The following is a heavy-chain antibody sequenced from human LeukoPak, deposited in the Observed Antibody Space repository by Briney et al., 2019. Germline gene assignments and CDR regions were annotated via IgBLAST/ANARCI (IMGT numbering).Heavy chain of an antibody. CDR3: AGDRSVYYYYYMDV. J-gene: IGHJ6*03. V-gene: IGHV4-4*07. CDR1: GGSISSYY. CDR2: IYTSGST. D-gene: IGHD3-16*02. Sequence: SETLSLTCTVSGGSISSYYWSWIRQPPGKGLEWIGRIYTSGSTNYNPSLKSRVTMSVDTSKNQFSLKLSSVTAADTAVYYCAGDRSVYYYYYMDVWGKGTTVTVSS.